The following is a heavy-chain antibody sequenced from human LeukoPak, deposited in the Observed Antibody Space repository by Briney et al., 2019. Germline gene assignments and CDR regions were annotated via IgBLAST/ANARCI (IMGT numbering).Heavy chain of an antibody. CDR1: AYTFTDSY. V-gene: IGHV1-2*02. CDR2: INLKSGDT. Sequence: GASVKVSCKASAYTFTDSYMHWVRQAPGQGLEYLAWINLKSGDTKYAQKFQGRVSMTRDTSIYTAYMDLRSLTSDDTAVYYCAREGRHCGGDCYSFDSWGQGTLVTVS. D-gene: IGHD2-21*02. CDR3: AREGRHCGGDCYSFDS. J-gene: IGHJ4*02.